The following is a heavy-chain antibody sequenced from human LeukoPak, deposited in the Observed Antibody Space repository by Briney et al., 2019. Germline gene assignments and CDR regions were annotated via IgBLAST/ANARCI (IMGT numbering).Heavy chain of an antibody. V-gene: IGHV3-48*04. Sequence: GGSLRLSCAASGFTFSSYSMNWVRQAPGKGLEWVSYISSSSSTIYYADSVKGRFTISRDNAKNSLYLQMSSLRAEDTAVYYCARSTMVRGVIPRPSDYWGQGTLVTVSS. CDR1: GFTFSSYS. CDR2: ISSSSSTI. CDR3: ARSTMVRGVIPRPSDY. D-gene: IGHD3-10*01. J-gene: IGHJ4*02.